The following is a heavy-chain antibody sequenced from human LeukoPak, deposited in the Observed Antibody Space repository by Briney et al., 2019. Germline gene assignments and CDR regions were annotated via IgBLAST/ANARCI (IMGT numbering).Heavy chain of an antibody. V-gene: IGHV3-23*01. CDR3: AKVLDTMVRGTLYYYYYGMDV. CDR1: GFTFSSYA. D-gene: IGHD3-10*01. J-gene: IGHJ6*02. Sequence: GGSLRLSCAASGFTFSSYAVSWVRQAPGKGLAWVSAISGSGGSTYYADSVKGRFTISRDNSKNTLYLQMNSLRAEDTAVYYCAKVLDTMVRGTLYYYYYGMDVWGQGTTVTVSS. CDR2: ISGSGGST.